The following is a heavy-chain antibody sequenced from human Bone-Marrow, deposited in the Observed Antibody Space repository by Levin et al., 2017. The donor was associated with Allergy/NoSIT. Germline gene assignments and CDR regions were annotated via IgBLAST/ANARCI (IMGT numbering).Heavy chain of an antibody. CDR2: IKQDGSEK. CDR3: ARVQMLVRFLEWLSPLDY. Sequence: PSGGSLRLSCAASGFTFSSYWMSWVRQAPGKGLEWVANIKQDGSEKYYVDSVKGRFTISRDNAKNSLYLQMNSLRAEDTAVYYCARVQMLVRFLEWLSPLDYWGQGTLVTVSS. CDR1: GFTFSSYW. D-gene: IGHD3-3*01. V-gene: IGHV3-7*01. J-gene: IGHJ4*02.